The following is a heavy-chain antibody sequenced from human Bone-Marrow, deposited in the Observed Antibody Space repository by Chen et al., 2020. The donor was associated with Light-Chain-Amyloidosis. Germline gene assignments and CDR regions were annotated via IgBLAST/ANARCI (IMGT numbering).Heavy chain of an antibody. V-gene: IGHV5-51*01. CDR2: IYPDDSDA. D-gene: IGHD5-12*01. CDR1: GYTFPNYW. CDR3: ARRRDGYNFDY. J-gene: IGHJ4*02. Sequence: EVQLQQSGPEVKKPGESLKFSCNASGYTFPNYWIGWVRQMPGKGLEWMGVIYPDDSDARYSPSFEGQVTISADKSITTAYLQWRSLKASDTAMYYCARRRDGYNFDYWGQGTLVTVSS.